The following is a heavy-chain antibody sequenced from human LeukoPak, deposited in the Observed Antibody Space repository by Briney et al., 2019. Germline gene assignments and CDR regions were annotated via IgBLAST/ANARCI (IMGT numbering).Heavy chain of an antibody. V-gene: IGHV4-61*08. D-gene: IGHD3-10*01. Sequence: SETLSLTCAVSGGSISSGGYYWSWIRQPPGKGLEWIGYIYYSGSTYYNPSLRSRVTISVDTSKNQFSLKLSSVTAADTAVYYCARGGYYGLGNDFRFDPWGQGTLVTVSS. CDR2: IYYSGST. J-gene: IGHJ5*02. CDR3: ARGGYYGLGNDFRFDP. CDR1: GGSISSGGYY.